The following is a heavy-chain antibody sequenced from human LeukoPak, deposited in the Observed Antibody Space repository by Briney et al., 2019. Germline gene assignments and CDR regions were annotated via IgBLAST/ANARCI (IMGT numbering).Heavy chain of an antibody. CDR1: GFTFSIYS. CDR3: AKTSVGKYYYDSSGYYVDY. D-gene: IGHD3-22*01. J-gene: IGHJ4*02. CDR2: ISSGSSTI. V-gene: IGHV3-48*02. Sequence: GGSLRLSCAASGFTFSIYSMNWVRQAPGKGLEWVSYISSGSSTIYYADSVKGRFTISRDNAKNSLYLQMNSLRDEDTAVYYCAKTSVGKYYYDSSGYYVDYWGQGTLVTVSS.